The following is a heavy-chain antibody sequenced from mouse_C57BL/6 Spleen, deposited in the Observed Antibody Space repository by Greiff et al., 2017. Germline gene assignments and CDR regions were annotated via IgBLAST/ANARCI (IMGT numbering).Heavy chain of an antibody. Sequence: VKLQESGPELVKPGASVKISCKASGYAFSSSWMNWVKQRPGKGLEWIGRIYPGDGDTNYNGKFKGKATLTADKSSSTAYMQLSSLTSEDSAVYFCARSGYYGSSYWYFDVWGTGTTVTVSS. CDR1: GYAFSSSW. V-gene: IGHV1-82*01. D-gene: IGHD1-1*01. CDR3: ARSGYYGSSYWYFDV. J-gene: IGHJ1*03. CDR2: IYPGDGDT.